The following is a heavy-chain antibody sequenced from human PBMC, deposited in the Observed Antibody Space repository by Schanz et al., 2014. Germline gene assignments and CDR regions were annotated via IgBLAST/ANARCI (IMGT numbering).Heavy chain of an antibody. CDR1: GGTFNSYT. D-gene: IGHD5-18*01. V-gene: IGHV1-69*02. J-gene: IGHJ6*02. CDR3: ARGPSQGYSYGHNIGAYYYGMDV. CDR2: IIPILGIA. Sequence: QVQLVQSGAEVKKPGSSMKVSCKASGGTFNSYTINWVRQAPGQGLEWMGRIIPILGIANYAQKFQGRVTNTADKSTSTASMELSSLRSEDTAVYYCARGPSQGYSYGHNIGAYYYGMDVWGQGTTVTGSS.